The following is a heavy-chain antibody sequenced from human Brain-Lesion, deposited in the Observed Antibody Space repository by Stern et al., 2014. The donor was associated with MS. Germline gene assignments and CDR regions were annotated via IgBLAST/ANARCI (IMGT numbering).Heavy chain of an antibody. Sequence: VQLVESGPGLVKPSETLSLTCTVSGGSITSSSYYWGWIRQPPGRGLEYIGTVYYTGSTFYDPSLKSRVTISVATSKNQAARKLTSGTAADTAVYYCVRPDIMGTIWNWGQGTLVTVSS. D-gene: IGHD1-26*01. J-gene: IGHJ4*02. CDR1: GGSITSSSYY. V-gene: IGHV4-39*01. CDR2: VYYTGST. CDR3: VRPDIMGTIWN.